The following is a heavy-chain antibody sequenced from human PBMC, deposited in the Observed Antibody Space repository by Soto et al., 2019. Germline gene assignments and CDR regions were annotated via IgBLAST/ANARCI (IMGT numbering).Heavy chain of an antibody. Sequence: PAGSLRLSCAASGFTFSSYDMNWVRQAPGKGLEWVSAIGVYANTYYTDSVKGRFTISRDDSRNTVHLQLNSLRVDDTAVYYCAKESTVGSPGDYFDSWGQGTLVTVSS. CDR3: AKESTVGSPGDYFDS. V-gene: IGHV3-23*01. D-gene: IGHD1-26*01. CDR1: GFTFSSYD. CDR2: IGVYANT. J-gene: IGHJ4*02.